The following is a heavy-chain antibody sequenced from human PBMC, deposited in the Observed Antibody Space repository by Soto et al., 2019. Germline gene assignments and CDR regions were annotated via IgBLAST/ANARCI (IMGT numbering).Heavy chain of an antibody. J-gene: IGHJ6*02. Sequence: EVQLVESGGGLVKPGGSLRRSCVASGFTFRTYTMNWVRQAPGKGLEWVSGIRGFSPYTFYSESLKGRFTISRDNAKNSLYLQMNSLRAEDTAVYYCARDRGYDAHDLYYNAMDGLGQGTTVTVSS. V-gene: IGHV3-21*01. CDR2: IRGFSPYT. CDR3: ARDRGYDAHDLYYNAMDG. D-gene: IGHD2-15*01. CDR1: GFTFRTYT.